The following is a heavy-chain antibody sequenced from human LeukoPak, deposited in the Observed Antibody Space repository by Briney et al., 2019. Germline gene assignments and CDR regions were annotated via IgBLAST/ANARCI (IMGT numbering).Heavy chain of an antibody. V-gene: IGHV1-18*01. D-gene: IGHD2-2*01. CDR1: GYTFTSYG. CDR3: TRVHSPRVVVVPAANRRDAFDI. J-gene: IGHJ3*02. CDR2: ISAYNGNT. Sequence: ASVKVACRASGYTFTSYGISWVRQAPGQGLEWMGWISAYNGNTNYAQKLQGRVTMTTDTSTSTAYMELRSLRSDDTAVYYCTRVHSPRVVVVPAANRRDAFDIWGQGTMVTVSS.